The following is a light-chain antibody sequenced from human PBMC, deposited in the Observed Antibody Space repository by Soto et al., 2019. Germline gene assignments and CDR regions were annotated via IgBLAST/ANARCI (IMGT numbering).Light chain of an antibody. CDR1: QGINSY. J-gene: IGKJ5*01. CDR3: QQLNSYPRIT. CDR2: AAS. V-gene: IGKV1-9*01. Sequence: DIQLTQSPSFLSASVGDRVTITCRAGQGINSYLAWYQQKPGKAPKLLIYAASTLQSGVPSRFSGSGSWTEFTLTISSLQPEDFATYYCQQLNSYPRITFGQGTRLEIK.